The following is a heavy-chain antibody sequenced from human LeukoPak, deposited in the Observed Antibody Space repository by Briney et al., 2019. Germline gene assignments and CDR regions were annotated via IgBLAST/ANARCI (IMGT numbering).Heavy chain of an antibody. Sequence: GGSLRLSCAASEFTFTSYWMSWVRQAPGKGLEWVANIKHDGREKYYVDSVKGRFTISRDNAKNSLYLQMNSLRAEDTAVYYCARGDGRQQLVLVYWGQGTLVTVSS. CDR3: ARGDGRQQLVLVY. D-gene: IGHD6-13*01. CDR2: IKHDGREK. CDR1: EFTFTSYW. J-gene: IGHJ4*02. V-gene: IGHV3-7*01.